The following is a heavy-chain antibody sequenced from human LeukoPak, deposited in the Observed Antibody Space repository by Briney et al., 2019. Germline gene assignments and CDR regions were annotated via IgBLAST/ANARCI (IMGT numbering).Heavy chain of an antibody. V-gene: IGHV1-3*01. CDR3: ARIAAARRGYYYYGMDV. CDR1: QYTFTDYA. D-gene: IGHD6-13*01. Sequence: ASVKVSCKASQYTFTDYAVHWVRQAPGQRLEWMGWIDAGNGKTKYSQSFQGRVTIIRDASATTAYMELSSLTSEDTAVYYCARIAAARRGYYYYGMDVWGQGTTVTVSS. J-gene: IGHJ6*02. CDR2: IDAGNGKT.